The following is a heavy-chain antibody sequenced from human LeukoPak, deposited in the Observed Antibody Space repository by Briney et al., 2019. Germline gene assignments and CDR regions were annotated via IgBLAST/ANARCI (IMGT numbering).Heavy chain of an antibody. CDR3: AKDDDWGRYKH. CDR1: GFSFSSHG. Sequence: PGGSLRLSCAGSGFSFSSHGMNWVRQAPGKGLEWVSGISPSGDITYYTDSVRGWFTISRDNFKNTLSLQVNSLRAEDTAMYYCAKDDDWGRYKHWGQGTLVTVSS. J-gene: IGHJ1*01. V-gene: IGHV3-23*01. CDR2: ISPSGDIT. D-gene: IGHD3-16*01.